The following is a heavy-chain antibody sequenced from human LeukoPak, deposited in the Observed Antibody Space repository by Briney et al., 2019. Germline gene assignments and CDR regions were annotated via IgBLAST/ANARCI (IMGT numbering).Heavy chain of an antibody. CDR3: ARAIRGYSYVLDY. D-gene: IGHD5-18*01. V-gene: IGHV3-53*01. Sequence: GGSVRLSCAAPVFSFSKNKISWVGHAPGKGLKWVSVIYSDGSTYYADSVKGRFAISRDNSKNTLYLQMNSLRAEDTTVYYRARAIRGYSYVLDYRGQGTLVTVSS. J-gene: IGHJ4*02. CDR1: VFSFSKNK. CDR2: IYSDGST.